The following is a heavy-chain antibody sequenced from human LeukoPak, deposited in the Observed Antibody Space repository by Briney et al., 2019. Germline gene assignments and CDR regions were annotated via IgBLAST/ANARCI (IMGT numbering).Heavy chain of an antibody. D-gene: IGHD5-18*01. CDR1: GFTFDDYA. Sequence: GGSLRLSCAASGFTFDDYAMHWVRQAPGKGLEWVSGISWNSGSIGYADSVKGRFTISRDNAKNSLYLQMNSLRAEDTALYYCAKASRGHSYGYPFDYWGQGTLVTVSS. CDR3: AKASRGHSYGYPFDY. CDR2: ISWNSGSI. V-gene: IGHV3-9*01. J-gene: IGHJ4*02.